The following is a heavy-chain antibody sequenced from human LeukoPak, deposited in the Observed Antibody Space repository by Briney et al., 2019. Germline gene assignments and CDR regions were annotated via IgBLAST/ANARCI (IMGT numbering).Heavy chain of an antibody. Sequence: PGGSLRLSCAASGFTFSDYYMTWVRQAPGKGLEWVANIKPDGSEKYYMDSVKGRFTISRDNAKNSLYLQMNSLRAEDTAVYYCASGGYNWNRLDYWGQGTLVTVSS. D-gene: IGHD1-20*01. CDR2: IKPDGSEK. CDR3: ASGGYNWNRLDY. CDR1: GFTFSDYY. J-gene: IGHJ4*02. V-gene: IGHV3-7*01.